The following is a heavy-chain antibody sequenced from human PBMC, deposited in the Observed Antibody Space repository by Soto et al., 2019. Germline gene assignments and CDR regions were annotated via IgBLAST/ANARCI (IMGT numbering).Heavy chain of an antibody. CDR2: ISANGGST. CDR1: GFTFNKYA. J-gene: IGHJ4*02. V-gene: IGHV3-23*01. Sequence: EVQLLESGGGLVQPGGSLGLSCAASGFTFNKYAMSWVRQAPGKGLEWVSAISANGGSTYYADSVKGRFTISRENSKDTLYLQMNSLRAEDTALYYCAKEVTGEPQFDYWGQGALVTVSS. D-gene: IGHD7-27*01. CDR3: AKEVTGEPQFDY.